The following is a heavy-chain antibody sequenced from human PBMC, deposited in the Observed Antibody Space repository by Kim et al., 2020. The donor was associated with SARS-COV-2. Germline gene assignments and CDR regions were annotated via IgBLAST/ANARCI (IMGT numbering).Heavy chain of an antibody. CDR3: ARVPLKYSYGSGAFDY. D-gene: IGHD5-18*01. Sequence: SETLSLTCTVSGGSISSYYWSWIRQPPGKGLEWIGYIYYSGSTNYNPSLKSRVTISVDTSKNQFSLKLSSVTAADTAVYYCARVPLKYSYGSGAFDYWGQGTLVTVSS. V-gene: IGHV4-59*01. CDR2: IYYSGST. J-gene: IGHJ4*02. CDR1: GGSISSYY.